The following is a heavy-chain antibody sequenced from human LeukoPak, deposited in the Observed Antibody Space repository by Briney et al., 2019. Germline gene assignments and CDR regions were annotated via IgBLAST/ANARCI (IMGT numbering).Heavy chain of an antibody. V-gene: IGHV1-46*01. D-gene: IGHD3-3*01. CDR2: INPSGGSI. CDR1: GYTFTSYY. Sequence: GASVKVSCKASGYTFTSYYMHWVRQAPGQGLEWMGIINPSGGSISYAQKFQGRVTMTRDTSTSTVYMELSSLRSEDTAVYYCARDTRPPYYDFWSGYYTGGGYNWFDPWGQGTLVTVSS. CDR3: ARDTRPPYYDFWSGYYTGGGYNWFDP. J-gene: IGHJ5*02.